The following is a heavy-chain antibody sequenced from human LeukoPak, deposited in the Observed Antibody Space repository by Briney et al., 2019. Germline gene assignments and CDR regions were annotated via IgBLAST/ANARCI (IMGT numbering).Heavy chain of an antibody. J-gene: IGHJ3*02. CDR1: GYTFTSYD. CDR3: ARVVDYYDSSGYHDAFDI. V-gene: IGHV1-8*01. CDR2: MNPNSGNT. Sequence: ASVKVSCKASGYTFTSYDIHWVRPATGQGLEWMGWMNPNSGNTGYAQKFQGRVTMTRNTSISTAYMELSSLRSEDTAVYYCARVVDYYDSSGYHDAFDIWGQGTMVTVSS. D-gene: IGHD3-22*01.